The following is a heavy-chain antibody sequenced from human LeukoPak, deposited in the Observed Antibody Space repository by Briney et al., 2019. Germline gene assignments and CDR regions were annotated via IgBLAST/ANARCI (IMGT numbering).Heavy chain of an antibody. J-gene: IGHJ3*02. Sequence: GGSLRLSCAASGFTFNSFGMHWVRQAPGKGMEWVAVISYDGSNKYFADSVKGRFTISRDNSKNTLYLQMNSLRAEDTAVYYCAKDYDSSGWAAFDIWGQGTMVTVSS. D-gene: IGHD3-22*01. CDR1: GFTFNSFG. CDR2: ISYDGSNK. V-gene: IGHV3-30*18. CDR3: AKDYDSSGWAAFDI.